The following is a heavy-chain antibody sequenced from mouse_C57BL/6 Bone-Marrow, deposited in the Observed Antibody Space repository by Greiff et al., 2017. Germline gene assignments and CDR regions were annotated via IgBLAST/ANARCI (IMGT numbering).Heavy chain of an antibody. CDR3: ERRASRVPLRY. J-gene: IGHJ2*01. V-gene: IGHV1-69*01. D-gene: IGHD6-1*01. CDR2: IDPSDSYT. CDR1: GYTFTSYW. Sequence: QVQLQQPGAELVMPGASVKLSCKASGYTFTSYWMHWVKQRPGQGLEWIGEIDPSDSYTNYNQKFKGKATVTVDKSSSTAYMQLSSLTSEDSAVYYCERRASRVPLRYWGKGTTLTVSS.